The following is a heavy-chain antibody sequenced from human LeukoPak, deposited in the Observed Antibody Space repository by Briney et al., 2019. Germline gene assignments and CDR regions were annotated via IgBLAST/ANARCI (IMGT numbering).Heavy chain of an antibody. D-gene: IGHD2-8*01. V-gene: IGHV3-21*01. Sequence: GGSLRLSCAASGFTFSSYSMNWVRQAPGKGLEWVSSISSSSSYIYYADSVKGRFTISRDNAKNSLYLQMNSLRAEDTAVYYCARGKYYTNGVCYHYYYYYMDVWGKGTTVTVSS. J-gene: IGHJ6*03. CDR3: ARGKYYTNGVCYHYYYYYMDV. CDR1: GFTFSSYS. CDR2: ISSSSSYI.